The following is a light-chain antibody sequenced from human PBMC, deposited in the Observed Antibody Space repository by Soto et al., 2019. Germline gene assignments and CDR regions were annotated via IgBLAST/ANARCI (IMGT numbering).Light chain of an antibody. J-gene: IGKJ2*01. Sequence: EIVMTQSPATLSVSPGERVTLSCRASQSVSSDLAWYLQKPGQAPSLLVYGASTRATGMPAGFSGSGSGTEFTLTISSLQSEDFAVYSCQQNNTWPHTFGQVTKLEIK. CDR3: QQNNTWPHT. CDR1: QSVSSD. CDR2: GAS. V-gene: IGKV3-15*01.